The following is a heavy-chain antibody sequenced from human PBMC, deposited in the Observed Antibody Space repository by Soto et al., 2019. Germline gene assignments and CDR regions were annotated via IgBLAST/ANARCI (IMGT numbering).Heavy chain of an antibody. D-gene: IGHD6-6*01. CDR1: GGSISSGGYY. CDR3: ARVPSIAARQFHYGMDV. Sequence: QVQLQESGPGLVKPSQTLSLTCTVSGGSISSGGYYWSWIRQHPGKGLEWIGYIYYSGSTYYNPTLKSRVTISVDTSKNQFSLKLSSVTAADTAVYYCARVPSIAARQFHYGMDVWGQGTTVTVSS. V-gene: IGHV4-31*03. CDR2: IYYSGST. J-gene: IGHJ6*02.